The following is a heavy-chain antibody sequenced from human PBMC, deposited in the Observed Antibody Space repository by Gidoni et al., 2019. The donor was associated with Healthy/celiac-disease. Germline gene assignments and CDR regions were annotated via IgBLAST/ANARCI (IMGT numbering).Heavy chain of an antibody. Sequence: QVQLVESGGGVVQPGRSTRLSCAASGFTFSSYGMHWVRQAPGKGLEWVAVIWYDGSNKYYADSVKGRFTISRDNSKNTLYLQMNSLRAEDTAVYYCARGGRPYYDFWSGYSLLDYWGQGTLVTVSS. D-gene: IGHD3-3*01. CDR3: ARGGRPYYDFWSGYSLLDY. V-gene: IGHV3-33*01. CDR1: GFTFSSYG. J-gene: IGHJ4*02. CDR2: IWYDGSNK.